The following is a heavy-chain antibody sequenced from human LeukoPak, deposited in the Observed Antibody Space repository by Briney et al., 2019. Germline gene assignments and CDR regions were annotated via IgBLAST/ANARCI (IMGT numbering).Heavy chain of an antibody. Sequence: PGGSLRLSCAASGFTFSTYTMNWVRQAPGKGLEWVSSISSSSSYIYYADSVKGRFTISRDNAKKSLYLQMNSLRAEDTAVYYCARETGDRGYSGYGIDYWGQGTLVTVSS. CDR2: ISSSSSYI. D-gene: IGHD5-12*01. CDR1: GFTFSTYT. J-gene: IGHJ4*02. CDR3: ARETGDRGYSGYGIDY. V-gene: IGHV3-21*01.